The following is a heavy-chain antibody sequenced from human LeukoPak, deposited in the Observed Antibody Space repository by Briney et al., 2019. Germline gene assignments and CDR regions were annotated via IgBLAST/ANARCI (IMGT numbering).Heavy chain of an antibody. V-gene: IGHV4-34*01. J-gene: IGHJ3*02. CDR3: ARIPPRSYCSGGSCYRNAFDI. CDR1: GGSFSGCY. CDR2: INHSGST. Sequence: SETLSLTCAVYGGSFSGCYWSWIRQPPGKGLEWIGEINHSGSTNYNPSLKSRVTISVDTSKNRFSLKLSSVTAADTAVYYCARIPPRSYCSGGSCYRNAFDIWGQGTMVTVSS. D-gene: IGHD2-15*01.